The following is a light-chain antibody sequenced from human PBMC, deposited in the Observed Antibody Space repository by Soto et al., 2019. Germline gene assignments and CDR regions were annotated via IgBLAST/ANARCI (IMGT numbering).Light chain of an antibody. CDR3: ASYAGSRTYV. V-gene: IGLV2-23*02. CDR1: NSDVGGYNY. Sequence: QSALTQPASVSGSPGQSITISCTGTNSDVGGYNYVSWHQQHPGKAPKLMIFEVTTRPSGISDRFSGSKSASTASLTISGLQAEDEGDYYCASYAGSRTYVFGSGTKVTVL. CDR2: EVT. J-gene: IGLJ1*01.